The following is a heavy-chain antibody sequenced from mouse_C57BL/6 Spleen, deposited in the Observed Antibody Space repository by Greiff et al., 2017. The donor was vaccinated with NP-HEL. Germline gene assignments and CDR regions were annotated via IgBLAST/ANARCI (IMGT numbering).Heavy chain of an antibody. Sequence: EVQRVESGGGLVQPGGSLKLSCAASGFTFSDYGMAWVRQAPRKGPEWVAFISNLAYSIYYADTVTGRFTISRENAKNTLYLEMSSLRSEDTAMYYCARQDGSSYEWYFDVWGTGTTVTVSS. CDR2: ISNLAYSI. CDR3: ARQDGSSYEWYFDV. D-gene: IGHD1-1*01. J-gene: IGHJ1*03. CDR1: GFTFSDYG. V-gene: IGHV5-15*01.